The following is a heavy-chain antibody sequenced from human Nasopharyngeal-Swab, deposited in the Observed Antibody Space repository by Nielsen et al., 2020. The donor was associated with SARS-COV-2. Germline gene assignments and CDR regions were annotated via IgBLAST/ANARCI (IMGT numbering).Heavy chain of an antibody. CDR3: ARVRDTVAAYYFDY. J-gene: IGHJ4*02. Sequence: GGSLRLSCAASGFTFSDHYMDWVRQAPGKGLEWVGRTRNKANSYTTEYAASVKGRFTSSRDDSKNSLYLQMNSLKTEDTAVYYCARVRDTVAAYYFDYWGQGTLVTVSS. CDR1: GFTFSDHY. V-gene: IGHV3-72*01. CDR2: TRNKANSYTT. D-gene: IGHD6-19*01.